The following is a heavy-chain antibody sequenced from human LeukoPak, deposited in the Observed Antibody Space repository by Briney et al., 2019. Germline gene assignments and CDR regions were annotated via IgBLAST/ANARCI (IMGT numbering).Heavy chain of an antibody. V-gene: IGHV4-61*02. CDR3: ARQPLRYFPFGRAGFDY. CDR2: IYTSGST. D-gene: IGHD3-9*01. CDR1: GGSISSGSYY. Sequence: SQTLSLTCTVSGGSISSGSYYWGWIRQPAGKGLEWIGRIYTSGSTNYNPSLKSRVTISVGTSKNQFSLKLSSVTAADTAVYYCARQPLRYFPFGRAGFDYWGQGTLVTVSS. J-gene: IGHJ4*02.